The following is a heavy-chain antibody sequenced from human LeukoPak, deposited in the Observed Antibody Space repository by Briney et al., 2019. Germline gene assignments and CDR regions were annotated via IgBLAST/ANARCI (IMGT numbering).Heavy chain of an antibody. CDR2: INPSDSST. CDR1: GYTFTSYQ. V-gene: IGHV1-46*01. CDR3: ARGGNLNYDSSGYNDAFDI. Sequence: ASVKVSCKASGYTFTSYQMHWVRQAPGQGLEWMGIINPSDSSTSYAQKFQGRVTMTRDTSTSTVYMELSSLRSEDTAGYYCARGGNLNYDSSGYNDAFDISGQGKIITVSS. D-gene: IGHD3-22*01. J-gene: IGHJ3*02.